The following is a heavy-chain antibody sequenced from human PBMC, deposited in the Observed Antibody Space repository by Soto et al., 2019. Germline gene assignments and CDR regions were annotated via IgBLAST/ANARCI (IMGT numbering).Heavy chain of an antibody. Sequence: QVQLVESGGDLVKPGGSLXLSCAASGFPFSDYYMSWIRQAPGKGLEWVSSIGSSSSYTNYADSVKGRFTISRDNAKNSLYLQMNSLRAEDTAVYYCARRRPTGYYNYWGQGTLVTVSA. CDR3: ARRRPTGYYNY. V-gene: IGHV3-11*05. D-gene: IGHD3-9*01. CDR1: GFPFSDYY. CDR2: IGSSSSYT. J-gene: IGHJ4*02.